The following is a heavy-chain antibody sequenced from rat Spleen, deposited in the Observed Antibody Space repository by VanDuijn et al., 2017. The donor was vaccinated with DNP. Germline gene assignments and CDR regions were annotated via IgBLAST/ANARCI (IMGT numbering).Heavy chain of an antibody. CDR3: VRGKNYALDA. D-gene: IGHD1-4*01. CDR2: IINDGSRT. J-gene: IGHJ4*01. CDR1: GFTFSDYN. Sequence: LVESGGGLVQPGRSLKLSCAASGFTFSDYNMAWVRQAPKKGLEWVATIINDGSRTYYRDSVKGRFTISRDNTKSILFLQMDSLRPEDTATYYCVRGKNYALDAWGQGTSVTVSS. V-gene: IGHV5S10*01.